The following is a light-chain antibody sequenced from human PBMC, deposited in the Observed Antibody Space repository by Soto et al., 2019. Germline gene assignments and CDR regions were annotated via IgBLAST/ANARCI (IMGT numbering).Light chain of an antibody. CDR1: SGSVSTNYY. Sequence: QAVVTQEPSFSVSPGGTVTLTCGLSSGSVSTNYYPSWYQQTPGQAPRTLIYSTNTRSSGVPDRFSGSILENKAALTIAGAQADDESDYYCVLYMGGGIWVFGGGTKLTVL. J-gene: IGLJ3*02. CDR2: STN. V-gene: IGLV8-61*01. CDR3: VLYMGGGIWV.